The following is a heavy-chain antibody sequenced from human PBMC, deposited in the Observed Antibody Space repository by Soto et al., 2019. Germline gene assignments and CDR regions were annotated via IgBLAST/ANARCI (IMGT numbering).Heavy chain of an antibody. J-gene: IGHJ4*02. Sequence: GASVKVACKASGYTFTSYAMHWVRQAPGQRLEWMGGIIPIFGTANYAQKFQGRVTITADESTSTAYMELSSLRSEDTAVYYCARESRYCSGGSCYFLPGIDYWGQGTLVTVPS. CDR2: IIPIFGTA. D-gene: IGHD2-15*01. CDR1: GYTFTSYA. V-gene: IGHV1-69*13. CDR3: ARESRYCSGGSCYFLPGIDY.